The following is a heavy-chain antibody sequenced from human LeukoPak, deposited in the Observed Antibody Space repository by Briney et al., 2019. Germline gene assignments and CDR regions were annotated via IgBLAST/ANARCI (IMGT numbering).Heavy chain of an antibody. Sequence: GGSLKLSCAASGFTFSSYTMNWFRQAPGKGLEWVSSISSNSSYIYYADSVKGRFTISRDNAKNSLYLQMNSLRAEDTAVYYCARDYRNYVNYYGMDVWGQGTTVTVSS. J-gene: IGHJ6*02. CDR2: ISSNSSYI. V-gene: IGHV3-21*01. CDR1: GFTFSSYT. D-gene: IGHD4-4*01. CDR3: ARDYRNYVNYYGMDV.